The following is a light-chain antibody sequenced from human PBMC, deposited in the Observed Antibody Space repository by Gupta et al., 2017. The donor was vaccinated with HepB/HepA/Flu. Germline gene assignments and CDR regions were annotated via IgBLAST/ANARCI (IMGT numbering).Light chain of an antibody. CDR1: NIGSKS. J-gene: IGLJ1*01. CDR2: DDR. Sequence: SYVLTQPPSVSVAPGKTATITCGENNIGSKSVHWYQQKPGQAPVLVVYDDRDRPLGIPERFSGSNSGNTATLTISRVEAGDEADDYGQVWDGDSDHYVFGTGTKVTVL. V-gene: IGLV3-21*03. CDR3: QVWDGDSDHYV.